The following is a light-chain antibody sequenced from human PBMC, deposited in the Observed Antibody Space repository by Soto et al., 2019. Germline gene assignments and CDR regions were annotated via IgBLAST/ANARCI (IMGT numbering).Light chain of an antibody. V-gene: IGKV3-20*01. CDR2: GAS. Sequence: EIMLTQSPGTLSLSPGERATLSCRASQSVSSSYLAWYQQKAGQAPRLLIYGASSRATGIPDRLSGSGSGTDFTLTISRLEPEDFAVYYCQQYGDSPFTFGQGTKLEIK. J-gene: IGKJ2*01. CDR3: QQYGDSPFT. CDR1: QSVSSSY.